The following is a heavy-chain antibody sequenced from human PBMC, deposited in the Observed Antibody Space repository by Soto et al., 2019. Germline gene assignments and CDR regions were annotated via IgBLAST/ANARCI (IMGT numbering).Heavy chain of an antibody. CDR1: GFTFSSYA. CDR3: AKATERRIWGYGGKRAFAFDI. J-gene: IGHJ3*02. CDR2: ISGSGGST. V-gene: IGHV3-23*01. D-gene: IGHD4-17*01. Sequence: GGSLRLSCAASGFTFSSYAMSWVRQAPGKGLEWVSAISGSGGSTYYADSVKGRFTISRDNSKNTLYLQMNSLRVEDTAVYYCAKATERRIWGYGGKRAFAFDIWGKGTMVTVSS.